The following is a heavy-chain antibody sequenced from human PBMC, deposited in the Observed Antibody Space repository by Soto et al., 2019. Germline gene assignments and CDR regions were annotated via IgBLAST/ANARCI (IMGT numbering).Heavy chain of an antibody. CDR3: VRESGVAADC. V-gene: IGHV3-74*01. D-gene: IGHD6-19*01. Sequence: VESGGGLVHPGGSLRLSCVASGFTFESHWMHLVRQAPGEGLVWVSRIKNDGYAAVYAYSVKGRFTISRDNTKNTVYLQMNSLRAEDTAVYFCVRESGVAADCWGQGALVTVSS. CDR1: GFTFESHW. CDR2: IKNDGYAA. J-gene: IGHJ4*02.